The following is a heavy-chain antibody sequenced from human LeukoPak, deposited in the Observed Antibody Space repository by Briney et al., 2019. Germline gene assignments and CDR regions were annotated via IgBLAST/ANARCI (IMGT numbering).Heavy chain of an antibody. D-gene: IGHD3-10*01. CDR3: AVWFGESRRDY. J-gene: IGHJ4*02. CDR2: MNPNSGNT. V-gene: IGHV1-8*01. Sequence: ASMKVSCKASGYTFTSYDINWVLQATGQGLEWMGWMNPNSGNTGYAQKFQGRVTMTRNTSISTAYMELSSLRSEDTAVYYCAVWFGESRRDYWGQGTLVTVSS. CDR1: GYTFTSYD.